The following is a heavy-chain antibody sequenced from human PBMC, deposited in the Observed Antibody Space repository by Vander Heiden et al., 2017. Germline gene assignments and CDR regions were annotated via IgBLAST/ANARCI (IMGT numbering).Heavy chain of an antibody. CDR2: IIPIFGTA. J-gene: IGHJ6*02. Sequence: VELVQSGEEVTKPGSAVTVSCNASGGSCSSYAISWVRQAPGQGLEWMGWIIPIFGTASSAQKFQGRVTITADESTSTAYMELSSLRSEDTAVYYCASPGVRYSDYDGYYYYYGMDVWGQGTTVTVSS. CDR3: ASPGVRYSDYDGYYYYYGMDV. D-gene: IGHD5-12*01. V-gene: IGHV1-69*01. CDR1: GGSCSSYA.